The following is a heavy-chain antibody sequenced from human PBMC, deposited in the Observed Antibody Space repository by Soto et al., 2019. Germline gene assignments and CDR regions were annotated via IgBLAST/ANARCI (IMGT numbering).Heavy chain of an antibody. J-gene: IGHJ6*03. D-gene: IGHD3-9*01. Sequence: SETLSLTCTVSGASITSSASYWGWIRQPPGQGLEWIGSTYYSVITYYNPSLKSRVTISVDTSKNQFSLKLSSVTAADTAVYYCARGVIYYDILTGYLDYYYMDVWGKGTTVTVSS. CDR1: GASITSSASY. CDR3: ARGVIYYDILTGYLDYYYMDV. V-gene: IGHV4-39*07. CDR2: TYYSVIT.